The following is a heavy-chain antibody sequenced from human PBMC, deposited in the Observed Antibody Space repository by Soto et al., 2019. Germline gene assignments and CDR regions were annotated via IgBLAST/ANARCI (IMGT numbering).Heavy chain of an antibody. CDR3: ARMKRRSLRWIENSGDDSTGEFDS. CDR2: INSDGGDT. V-gene: IGHV3-74*01. CDR1: GFTLSTYS. D-gene: IGHD5-12*01. Sequence: EVQLVESGGGLVQPGGSLSLSCAASGFTLSTYSMHWLRQAPGKGLVWVSRINSDGGDTNYADSVKGRFTISRDSAKNTLYLQMSGLRAEDTAVYYCARMKRRSLRWIENSGDDSTGEFDSWGQGTLVTVSS. J-gene: IGHJ4*02.